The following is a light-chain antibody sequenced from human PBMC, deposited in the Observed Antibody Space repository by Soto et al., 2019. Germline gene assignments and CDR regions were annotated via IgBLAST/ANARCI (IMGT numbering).Light chain of an antibody. J-gene: IGKJ1*01. CDR3: QQSFSTPRT. V-gene: IGKV1-39*01. Sequence: DIQMTQSPSTLAGSVGDRVTITCRASQSISSWLAWYQQKPGKAPKLLIYGASSLQSGVPSRFSGSGSGTDFTLTISSLQPEDFGTYYCQQSFSTPRTFGQGTKVDI. CDR1: QSISSW. CDR2: GAS.